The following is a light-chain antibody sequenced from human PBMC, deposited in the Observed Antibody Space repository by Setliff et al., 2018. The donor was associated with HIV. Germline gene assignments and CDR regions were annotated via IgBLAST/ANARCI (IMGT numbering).Light chain of an antibody. CDR1: RSDVGGYNS. V-gene: IGLV2-14*03. Sequence: QSVLTQPASVSGSPGQSITISRTGTRSDVGGYNSVSWYQQHPGKVPKVLIYEVSNRPSGVSNRFSGSKSGNTASLTISGLQADDEADYYCSSYTTTSTTVFGTGTKV. J-gene: IGLJ1*01. CDR3: SSYTTTSTTV. CDR2: EVS.